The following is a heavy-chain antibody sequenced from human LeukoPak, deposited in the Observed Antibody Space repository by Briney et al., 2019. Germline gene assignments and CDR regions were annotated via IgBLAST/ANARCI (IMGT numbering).Heavy chain of an antibody. Sequence: ASVKVSCKPSGYTFTSYDINWVPQATGQGLEWMGWMNPNSGNTGSAQKFQGRVTMTRNTSISTAYMELSSLRSEDTAVYYCARGKTYYYDSSGTDYWGQGTLVTVSS. CDR1: GYTFTSYD. V-gene: IGHV1-8*01. CDR3: ARGKTYYYDSSGTDY. CDR2: MNPNSGNT. D-gene: IGHD3-22*01. J-gene: IGHJ4*02.